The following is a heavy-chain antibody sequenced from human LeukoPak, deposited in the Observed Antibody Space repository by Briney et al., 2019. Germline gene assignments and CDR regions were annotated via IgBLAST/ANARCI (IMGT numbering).Heavy chain of an antibody. CDR1: GFSFITYS. D-gene: IGHD4-17*01. V-gene: IGHV3-21*01. CDR2: INSSSSYI. J-gene: IGHJ4*02. Sequence: SRGSLRLSCAASGFSFITYSMNWVRQAPGKGLEWVSSINSSSSYIYYADSVKGRFTISRDSARNSLYLQMNSLRAEDTAVYYCARAAPGDYVDYWGQGTLVTVSS. CDR3: ARAAPGDYVDY.